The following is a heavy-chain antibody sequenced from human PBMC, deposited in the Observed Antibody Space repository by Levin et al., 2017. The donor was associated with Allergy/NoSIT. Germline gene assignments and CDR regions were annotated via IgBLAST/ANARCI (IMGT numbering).Heavy chain of an antibody. CDR1: GFTFSSYA. Sequence: GESLKISCSASGFTFSSYAMHWVRQAPGKGLEYVSAISSNGGSTYYADSVKGRFTISRDNSKNTLYLQMSSLRAEDTAVYYCVKADNWNDEDGFDYWGQGTLVTVSS. J-gene: IGHJ4*02. CDR3: VKADNWNDEDGFDY. V-gene: IGHV3-64D*06. D-gene: IGHD1-20*01. CDR2: ISSNGGST.